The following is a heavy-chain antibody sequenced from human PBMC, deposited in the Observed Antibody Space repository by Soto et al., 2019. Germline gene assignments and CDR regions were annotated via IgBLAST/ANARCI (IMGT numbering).Heavy chain of an antibody. V-gene: IGHV3-21*01. CDR1: GFTFTSHS. Sequence: EVQLVESGGGLVKPGGSLRLSCAASGFTFTSHSMKWVRQAPGKGLEWVASISGSYKYIYYADSVKGRFTVSRDNAKHSLYLQMNSLRAEDTAVYYCAREGAPTSLDLDYWGQGTLVTVSS. J-gene: IGHJ4*02. CDR3: AREGAPTSLDLDY. CDR2: ISGSYKYI. D-gene: IGHD2-2*01.